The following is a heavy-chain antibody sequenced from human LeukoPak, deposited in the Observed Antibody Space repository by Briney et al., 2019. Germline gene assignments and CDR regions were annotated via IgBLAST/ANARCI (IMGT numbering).Heavy chain of an antibody. Sequence: GGSLRLSCTASGFTFSSYGMHWVRQAPGKGLEWVAVIWYDGSNKYYTDSVKGRFTISRDNSKNTLYLQMNSLRAEDTAVYYCASDILTGYNETNYWGQGTQVTVSS. D-gene: IGHD3-9*01. J-gene: IGHJ4*02. V-gene: IGHV3-33*01. CDR3: ASDILTGYNETNY. CDR1: GFTFSSYG. CDR2: IWYDGSNK.